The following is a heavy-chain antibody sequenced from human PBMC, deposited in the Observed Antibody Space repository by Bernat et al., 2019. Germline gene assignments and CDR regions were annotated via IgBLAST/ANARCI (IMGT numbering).Heavy chain of an antibody. J-gene: IGHJ5*02. Sequence: QVQLQQWGAGLLKPSETLSLTCAVYGGSFSGYYWSWIRQPPGKGLEWIGEINHSGSTNYNPSLKSRVTISVDTSKNQFSLKLSSVTAADTAVYYCARGPWVLLWCGESGNNWFDPWGQGTLVTVSS. CDR3: ARGPWVLLWCGESGNNWFDP. CDR1: GGSFSGYY. V-gene: IGHV4-34*01. D-gene: IGHD3-10*01. CDR2: INHSGST.